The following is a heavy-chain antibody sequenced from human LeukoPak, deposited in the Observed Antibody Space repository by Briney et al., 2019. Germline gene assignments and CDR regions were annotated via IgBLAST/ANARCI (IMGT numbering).Heavy chain of an antibody. CDR3: ARDPVVTAIPGQDAFDI. V-gene: IGHV3-21*01. Sequence: GGSLRLSCAASGFTFSSYSMNWVRQAPGKGLEWVSSISSSSSYIYYADSVKGQFTISRDNAKNSLYLQMNSLRAEDTAVYYCARDPVVTAIPGQDAFDIWGQGTMVTVSS. CDR2: ISSSSSYI. CDR1: GFTFSSYS. D-gene: IGHD2-21*02. J-gene: IGHJ3*02.